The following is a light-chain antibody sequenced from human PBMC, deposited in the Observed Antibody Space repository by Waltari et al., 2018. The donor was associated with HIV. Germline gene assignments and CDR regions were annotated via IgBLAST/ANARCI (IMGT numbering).Light chain of an antibody. J-gene: IGLJ2*01. CDR1: SSDLGSHKL. CDR3: WSYAGSTPYVL. Sequence: QSALTQPASVSGSPGQSITISCTGTSSDLGSHKLFSWYQQHPGKAPYLIIYEGTKRPSGISNRFSGSKSGNTASLTISGLQADDEADYFCWSYAGSTPYVLLGGGTKLTVL. V-gene: IGLV2-23*01. CDR2: EGT.